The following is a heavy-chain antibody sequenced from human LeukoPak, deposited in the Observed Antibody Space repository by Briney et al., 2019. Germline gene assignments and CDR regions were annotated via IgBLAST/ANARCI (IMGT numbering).Heavy chain of an antibody. CDR3: ARDMDFWTGGLYYYYMDV. Sequence: GGSLRLSCVASEFNFFSYGMQWVRQAPGKGLGWVSSISSSSSYIYYADSVKGRFTISRDNAKNSLYLQMNSLRAEDTAVYYCARDMDFWTGGLYYYYMDVWGKGATVTVSS. D-gene: IGHD3/OR15-3a*01. CDR2: ISSSSSYI. CDR1: EFNFFSYG. J-gene: IGHJ6*03. V-gene: IGHV3-21*01.